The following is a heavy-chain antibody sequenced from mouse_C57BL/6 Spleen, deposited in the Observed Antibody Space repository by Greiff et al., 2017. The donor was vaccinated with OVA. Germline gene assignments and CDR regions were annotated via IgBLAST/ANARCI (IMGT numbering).Heavy chain of an antibody. CDR2: IDPETGGT. CDR1: GYTFTDYE. Sequence: VQLQQSGAELVRPGASVTLSCKASGYTFTDYEMHWVKQTPVHGLEWIGAIDPETGGTAYNQKFKGKAILTADKSSSTAYMELRSLTSEDSAVYYCTSPYYYGSSPYYYAMDYWGQGTSVTVSS. D-gene: IGHD1-1*01. V-gene: IGHV1-15*01. CDR3: TSPYYYGSSPYYYAMDY. J-gene: IGHJ4*01.